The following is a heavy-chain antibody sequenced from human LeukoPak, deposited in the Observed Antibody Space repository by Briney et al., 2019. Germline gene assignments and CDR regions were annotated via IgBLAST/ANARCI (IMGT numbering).Heavy chain of an antibody. J-gene: IGHJ4*02. CDR3: ARPADTAMVLIDY. Sequence: PGGSLRLSCAASGFTFSSYSMNWVRQAPGKGLEWVLSISSSSSYIYYADSVKGRFTISRDNAKNSLYLQMNSLRAEDTAVYYCARPADTAMVLIDYWGQGTLVTVS. D-gene: IGHD5-18*01. CDR2: ISSSSSYI. CDR1: GFTFSSYS. V-gene: IGHV3-21*01.